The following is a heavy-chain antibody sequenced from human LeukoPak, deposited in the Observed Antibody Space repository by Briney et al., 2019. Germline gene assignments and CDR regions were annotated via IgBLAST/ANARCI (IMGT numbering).Heavy chain of an antibody. Sequence: PSQTLSLTCTVSGGSISSGGYYWSWIRQHPGKGLEWIGYIYYSGSTYYNPSLKSRVTISVDTSKNQFSLKLSSVTAADTAVYYCARDNGDVPAAIIWGQGTLVTVSS. J-gene: IGHJ4*02. CDR3: ARDNGDVPAAII. D-gene: IGHD2-2*02. V-gene: IGHV4-31*03. CDR1: GGSISSGGYY. CDR2: IYYSGST.